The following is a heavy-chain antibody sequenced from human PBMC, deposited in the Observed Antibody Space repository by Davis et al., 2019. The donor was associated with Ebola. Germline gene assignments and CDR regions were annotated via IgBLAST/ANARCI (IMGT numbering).Heavy chain of an antibody. V-gene: IGHV3-73*01. CDR3: TRQPRNRYSSSWYEYYFDY. J-gene: IGHJ4*02. CDR1: GFTFSGSA. Sequence: GESLKISCAASGFTFSGSAMHWVRQASGKGLEWVGRIRSKANSYATAYAASVKGRFTISRDDSKNTLYLQMNSLKTEDTAVYYCTRQPRNRYSSSWYEYYFDYWGQGTLVTVSS. CDR2: IRSKANSYAT. D-gene: IGHD6-13*01.